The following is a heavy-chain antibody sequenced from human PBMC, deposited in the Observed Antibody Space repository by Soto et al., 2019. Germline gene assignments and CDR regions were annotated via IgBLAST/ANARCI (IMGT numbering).Heavy chain of an antibody. J-gene: IGHJ6*03. CDR2: INSDGSRI. D-gene: IGHD3-10*01. V-gene: IGHV3-74*01. Sequence: VQLVESGGVLVQPGGSLRLSCAASGFTFSSHWMRWVRQAPGKGLVWVSRINSDGSRINYADSVKGRLTISRDNAKNTVYLQMNSLRAEDTAVYICARGASGRYYMDVWGKGTTVTVSS. CDR1: GFTFSSHW. CDR3: ARGASGRYYMDV.